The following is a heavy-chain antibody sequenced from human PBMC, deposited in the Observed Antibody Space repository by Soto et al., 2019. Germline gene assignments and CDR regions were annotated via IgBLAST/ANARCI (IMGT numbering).Heavy chain of an antibody. J-gene: IGHJ4*02. D-gene: IGHD3-3*01. CDR2: TYYSGST. CDR3: ARSYDFWSGYPGY. CDR1: GGSISSSSYY. V-gene: IGHV4-39*01. Sequence: SETLSLTCTVSGGSISSSSYYWGWIRQPPGKGLEWIGSTYYSGSTYYNPSLKSRVTISVDTSKNQFSLKLSSVTAADTAVYYCARSYDFWSGYPGYWGQGTLVTVSS.